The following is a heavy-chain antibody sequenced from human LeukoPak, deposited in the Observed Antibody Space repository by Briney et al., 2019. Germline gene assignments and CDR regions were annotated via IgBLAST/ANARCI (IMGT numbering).Heavy chain of an antibody. CDR1: GFTVSSNH. J-gene: IGHJ4*02. D-gene: IGHD4-17*01. CDR2: IYHRGST. V-gene: IGHV4-4*02. CDR3: ARLRGAMTPVTSDFDY. Sequence: GSLRLSCAASGFTVSSNHMSWVRQPPGKGLEWIGEIYHRGSTNYNPSLKSRVTISVDKSKNQFSLKLSSVTAADTAVYYCARLRGAMTPVTSDFDYWGQGTLVTVSS.